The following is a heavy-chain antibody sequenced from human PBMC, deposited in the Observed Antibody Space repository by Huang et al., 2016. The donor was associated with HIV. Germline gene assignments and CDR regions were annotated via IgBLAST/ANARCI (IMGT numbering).Heavy chain of an antibody. CDR2: SYYSGST. V-gene: IGHV4-39*01. CDR3: ARHERWAMVRGVPQWGFDY. Sequence: QLQLQESGPGLVKPSEPLSLTCTVSGGSISSSSYSWGWIRQPPGKGLEWIGTSYYSGSTYYNPSLKGRVTISVDTSKNQFALKLSSVTAADTAVYYCARHERWAMVRGVPQWGFDYWGQGTLVTVSS. J-gene: IGHJ4*02. D-gene: IGHD3-10*01. CDR1: GGSISSSSYS.